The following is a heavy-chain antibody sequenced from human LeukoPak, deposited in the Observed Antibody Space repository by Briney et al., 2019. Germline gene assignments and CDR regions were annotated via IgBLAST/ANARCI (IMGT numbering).Heavy chain of an antibody. D-gene: IGHD6-6*01. J-gene: IGHJ4*02. Sequence: LSLTCTVSGGSISSYYWSWIRQPPGKGLEWIGYIYYSGSTNYNPSLKSRVTISVDTSKNQFSLKLSSVTAADTAVYYCARRHSSSSGVGDYWGQGTLVTVSS. V-gene: IGHV4-59*12. CDR1: GGSISSYY. CDR3: ARRHSSSSGVGDY. CDR2: IYYSGST.